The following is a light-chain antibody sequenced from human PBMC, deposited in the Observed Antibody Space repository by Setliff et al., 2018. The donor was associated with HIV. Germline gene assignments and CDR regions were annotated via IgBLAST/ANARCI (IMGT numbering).Light chain of an antibody. Sequence: ALTQPASVSGSPGQLITISCTGTSSDVGGYNYVSWYQQHPGKAPKLMIYEVSNRPSGVSDRFSGSKSGNTASLTISGLQTEDEADYFCSSYTSSSPLYVFGTGTKVTVL. J-gene: IGLJ1*01. CDR2: EVS. CDR3: SSYTSSSPLYV. CDR1: SSDVGGYNY. V-gene: IGLV2-14*01.